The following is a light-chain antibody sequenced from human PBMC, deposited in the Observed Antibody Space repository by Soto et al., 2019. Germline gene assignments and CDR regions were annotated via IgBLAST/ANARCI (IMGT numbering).Light chain of an antibody. J-gene: IGLJ2*01. CDR1: SSDVGGYNY. V-gene: IGLV2-14*01. CDR2: DVS. CDR3: SSYRSSSTTLYGV. Sequence: QSALTQPASVSGSPGQSITISCTGTSSDVGGYNYVSRYQQHPGKAPKLMIYDVSNRTSGVSNRFSGSESGNTASLTISGLQAEDEADYYCSSYRSSSTTLYGVFGGGTQVTVL.